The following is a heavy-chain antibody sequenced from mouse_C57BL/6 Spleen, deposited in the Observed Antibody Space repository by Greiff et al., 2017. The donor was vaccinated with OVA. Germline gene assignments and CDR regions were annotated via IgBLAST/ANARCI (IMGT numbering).Heavy chain of an antibody. CDR2: IDPETGGT. J-gene: IGHJ2*01. D-gene: IGHD1-1*01. CDR1: GYTFTDYE. Sequence: QVQLQQSGAELVRPGASVTLSCKASGYTFTDYEMHWVKQTPVHGLEWIGAIDPETGGTAYNQKFKGKAILTADKSSSTAYMELRSLTSEDSAVYYCTAYGSSYYFDDWGQGTTLTVSS. V-gene: IGHV1-15*01. CDR3: TAYGSSYYFDD.